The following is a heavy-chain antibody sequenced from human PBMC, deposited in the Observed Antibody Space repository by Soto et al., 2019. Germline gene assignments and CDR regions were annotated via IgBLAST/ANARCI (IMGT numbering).Heavy chain of an antibody. CDR2: IHYSGST. CDR3: ARGSAAGTKSPFDY. V-gene: IGHV4-59*01. Sequence: ASETLSLTCTVYGGSFSGYYWSWIRQSPGKGLEWIGYIHYSGSTNYNPSLKSRVTISVDTSKNQLSLKLSSVTAADTAVYYCARGSAAGTKSPFDYWGQGTLVTVSS. D-gene: IGHD6-13*01. J-gene: IGHJ4*02. CDR1: GGSFSGYY.